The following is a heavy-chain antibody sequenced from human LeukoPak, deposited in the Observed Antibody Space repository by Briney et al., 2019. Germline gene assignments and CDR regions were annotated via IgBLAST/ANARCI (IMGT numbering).Heavy chain of an antibody. V-gene: IGHV3-48*04. CDR1: GFIFSSYG. CDR3: ARPSLNTGSYFDY. CDR2: ISSSSSTI. D-gene: IGHD1-26*01. J-gene: IGHJ4*02. Sequence: GGSLRLSCAASGFIFSSYGMNWVRQAPGKGLEWVSYISSSSSTIFYADSVKGRFTISRDNAKNSLYLQMNSLRAEDTAVYYCARPSLNTGSYFDYWGQGILVSVSS.